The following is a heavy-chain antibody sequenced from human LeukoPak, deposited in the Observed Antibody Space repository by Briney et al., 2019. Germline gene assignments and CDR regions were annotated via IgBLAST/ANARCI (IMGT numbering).Heavy chain of an antibody. V-gene: IGHV1-2*06. J-gene: IGHJ4*02. CDR2: INPKSGGT. CDR3: ARDVSYYDSGYYYDY. Sequence: ASVKVSCKTSGYTFTDHYIHWVRQAPGQGLEWMGRINPKSGGTNYAQKFQGRVTMTRDTSINTAYMELSRLRSDDTAVYYCARDVSYYDSGYYYDYWGQGTLVTVSS. D-gene: IGHD3-22*01. CDR1: GYTFTDHY.